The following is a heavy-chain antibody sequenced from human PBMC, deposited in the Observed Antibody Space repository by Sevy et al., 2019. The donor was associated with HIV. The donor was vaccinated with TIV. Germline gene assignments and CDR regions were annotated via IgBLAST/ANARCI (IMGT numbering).Heavy chain of an antibody. CDR1: GYTFTGDY. V-gene: IGHV1-2*02. D-gene: IGHD5-18*01. CDR3: ARAGTLYSGYTYGSIDF. J-gene: IGHJ4*02. CDR2: INPKRGDT. Sequence: ASVKVSCKASGYTFTGDYMHWARQTPGQGLEWMGWINPKRGDTKSAQRFQGRVTMTRDTSISTAYMELSRLRSDDTAVYYCARAGTLYSGYTYGSIDFWGQGTLVTVSS.